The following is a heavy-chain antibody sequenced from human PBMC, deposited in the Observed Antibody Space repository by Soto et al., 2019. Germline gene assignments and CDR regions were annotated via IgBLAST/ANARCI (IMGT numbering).Heavy chain of an antibody. V-gene: IGHV4-59*12. J-gene: IGHJ6*02. Sequence: SETLSLTCTVSGGSISSYYWSWIRQPPGKGPEWIGYIYYSGSTNYNPSLKSRVTISVDTSKNQFSLKLSSVTAADTAVYYCARDRSITMVRGVIPYYYYGMDVWGQGTTVTVSS. CDR3: ARDRSITMVRGVIPYYYYGMDV. CDR1: GGSISSYY. D-gene: IGHD3-10*01. CDR2: IYYSGST.